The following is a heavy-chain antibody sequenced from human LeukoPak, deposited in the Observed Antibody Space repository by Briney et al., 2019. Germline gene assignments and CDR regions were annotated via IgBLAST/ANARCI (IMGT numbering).Heavy chain of an antibody. V-gene: IGHV3-21*01. CDR2: ISSSSSYI. Sequence: GGSLRLSCAASGFTFSNYAMSWVRQAPGKGLEWVSSISSSSSYIYYADSVKGRFTISRDNAKNSLYLQMNSLRAEDTAVYYCARAESIEGAIDYWGQGTLVTVSS. CDR1: GFTFSNYA. CDR3: ARAESIEGAIDY. D-gene: IGHD6-6*01. J-gene: IGHJ4*02.